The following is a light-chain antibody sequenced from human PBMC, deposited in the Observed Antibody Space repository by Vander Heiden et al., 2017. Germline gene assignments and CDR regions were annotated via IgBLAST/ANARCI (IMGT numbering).Light chain of an antibody. Sequence: DIQMTQSPATLSAAVGDRVTITCRASQTISRSLAWYQQKPGKAPKLLIYDASSLESGVPSRFSGSGSGTEFTLTISGLQPDDFATYYCQHDDSYPNIFGQGTKMEIK. V-gene: IGKV1-5*01. CDR2: DAS. CDR1: QTISRS. CDR3: QHDDSYPNI. J-gene: IGKJ2*01.